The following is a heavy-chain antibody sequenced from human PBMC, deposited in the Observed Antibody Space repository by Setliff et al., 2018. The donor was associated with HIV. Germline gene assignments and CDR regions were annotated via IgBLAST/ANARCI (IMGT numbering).Heavy chain of an antibody. D-gene: IGHD5-12*01. CDR1: GGTFTKYG. CDR3: ARDLREYPGYAYEGFDS. V-gene: IGHV1-69*13. CDR2: ITPMYGTT. J-gene: IGHJ4*02. Sequence: ASVKVSCKTSGGTFTKYGTHWVRQAPGQGLEWMGGITPMYGTTDYAQKFQGRVTITADESTTTAYMELSSLRSEDTAVYYCARDLREYPGYAYEGFDSWGQGTLVTSPQ.